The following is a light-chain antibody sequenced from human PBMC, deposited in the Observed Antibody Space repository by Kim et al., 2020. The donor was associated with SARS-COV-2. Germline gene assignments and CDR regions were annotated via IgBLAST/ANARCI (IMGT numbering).Light chain of an antibody. V-gene: IGKV3-20*01. CDR1: QSVSNSF. Sequence: SPGERATLSCRASQSVSNSFVAWYQQKPGQAPRLVIYGALSRATGIPDRFTGSGSGTDFTLTISRLEPEDFAVYYCQQYGSSPRTFGQGTKVDIK. CDR2: GAL. CDR3: QQYGSSPRT. J-gene: IGKJ1*01.